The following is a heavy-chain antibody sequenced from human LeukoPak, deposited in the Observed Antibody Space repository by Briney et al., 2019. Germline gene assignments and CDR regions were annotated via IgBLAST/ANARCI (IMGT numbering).Heavy chain of an antibody. CDR2: VTTSGGST. J-gene: IGHJ4*02. CDR3: AKVVPRHYESSGFDY. CDR1: GSTISSYA. D-gene: IGHD3-22*01. V-gene: IGHV3-23*01. Sequence: GGSLRLSCAASGSTISSYAMSWVRQAPGKGLEWVSTVTTSGGSTYYTDSVKGRFTISRDNSKNTLYLQMNSLRAEDTAVYYCAKVVPRHYESSGFDYWGQGTLVTVSS.